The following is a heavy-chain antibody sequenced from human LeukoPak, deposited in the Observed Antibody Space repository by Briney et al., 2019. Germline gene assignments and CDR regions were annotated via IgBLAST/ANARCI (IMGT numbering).Heavy chain of an antibody. V-gene: IGHV3-20*04. J-gene: IGHJ4*02. Sequence: GGTLRLSCAASGFTFSSYGMSWVRQAPGKGLEWVSGIDWNGGSIGYADSVKGRFTISRDNAKNSLYLQMNSLRAEDTALYYCARVFGASPHGIYFDYWGQGTLVTVSS. CDR2: IDWNGGSI. CDR1: GFTFSSYG. D-gene: IGHD3-3*01. CDR3: ARVFGASPHGIYFDY.